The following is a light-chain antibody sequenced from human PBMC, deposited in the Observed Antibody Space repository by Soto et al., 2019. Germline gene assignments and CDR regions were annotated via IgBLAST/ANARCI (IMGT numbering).Light chain of an antibody. CDR2: DVS. Sequence: DNVMSDSPLCLPVIPGEPASISCRSSQSRLHSNGYNYLDWYQQKPGQAPRLLIYDVSNRASGIPARFSGSGSATDFTLTISSLEPEDFAVYYCQQRSDWPLTFGEGTRLEIK. CDR1: QSRLHSNGYNY. CDR3: QQRSDWPLT. V-gene: IGKV3-11*01. J-gene: IGKJ5*01.